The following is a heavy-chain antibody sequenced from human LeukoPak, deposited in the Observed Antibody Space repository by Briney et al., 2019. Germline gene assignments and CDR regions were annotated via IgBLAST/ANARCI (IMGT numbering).Heavy chain of an antibody. CDR2: IYYSGST. J-gene: IGHJ4*02. CDR1: GGSISSGGYY. V-gene: IGHV4-31*03. Sequence: SQTLSLTCTVSGGSISSGGYYWSWVRQHPGKGLEWIGYIYYSGSTYYNPSLKSRLTVSVDTSKNQFSLKLSSVTAADTAVYYCAREIDLNLDYWGQGTLVTVSS. CDR3: AREIDLNLDY.